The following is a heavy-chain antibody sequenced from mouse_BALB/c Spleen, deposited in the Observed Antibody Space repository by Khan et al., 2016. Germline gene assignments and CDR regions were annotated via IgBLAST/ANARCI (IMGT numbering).Heavy chain of an antibody. D-gene: IGHD2-4*01. CDR2: IWGDGST. J-gene: IGHJ3*01. Sequence: QVQLKESGPGLVAPSQSLSITCTVSGFSITGFAVNWVRQPPGKGLEWLGAIWGDGSTDYDSALKSRLSISKDNSKSQVFLKMNSLQTDDTARYYCASYYDYDGGFAYWGQGTLVTVSA. V-gene: IGHV2-6-7*01. CDR3: ASYYDYDGGFAY. CDR1: GFSITGFA.